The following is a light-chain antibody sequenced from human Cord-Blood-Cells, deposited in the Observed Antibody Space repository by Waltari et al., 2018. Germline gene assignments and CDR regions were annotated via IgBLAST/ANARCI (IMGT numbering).Light chain of an antibody. CDR1: SSDVGGYNY. CDR3: CSYAGRYTWV. Sequence: QSALTQPRAVSGSPGQSVTISCTGTSSDVGGYNYVSWYQQHPGKAPKLMIYDVSKRPSGVLDRFSGAKSGNTASLTISGLQAEDEADYYCCSYAGRYTWVFGGGTKLTVL. CDR2: DVS. J-gene: IGLJ3*02. V-gene: IGLV2-11*01.